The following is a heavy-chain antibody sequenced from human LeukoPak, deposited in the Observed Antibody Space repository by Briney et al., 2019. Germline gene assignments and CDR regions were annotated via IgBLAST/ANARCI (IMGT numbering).Heavy chain of an antibody. Sequence: SETLSLTCAVYGGSFSAYYWSWIRQPPGKGLEWIGEINHSGSTNYNPSLKSRVTISVDTSKNQFSLNLNSLTAADTAVYYCARGQWLDNDWGQGTLATVSS. J-gene: IGHJ4*02. V-gene: IGHV4-34*01. CDR2: INHSGST. CDR3: ARGQWLDND. D-gene: IGHD6-19*01. CDR1: GGSFSAYY.